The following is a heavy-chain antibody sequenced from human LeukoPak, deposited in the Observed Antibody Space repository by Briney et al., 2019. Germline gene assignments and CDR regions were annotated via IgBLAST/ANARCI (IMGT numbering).Heavy chain of an antibody. CDR2: INPNSGGT. D-gene: IGHD4-23*01. V-gene: IGHV1-2*02. Sequence: GASVKVSCKASGYTFTGYYMHWVRQAPGQGLEWMGWINPNSGGTNYAQKFQGRVTITADKSTSTAYMELSSLRSEDTAVYYCAREPYGGNSGDDYWGQGTLVTVSS. CDR3: AREPYGGNSGDDY. CDR1: GYTFTGYY. J-gene: IGHJ4*02.